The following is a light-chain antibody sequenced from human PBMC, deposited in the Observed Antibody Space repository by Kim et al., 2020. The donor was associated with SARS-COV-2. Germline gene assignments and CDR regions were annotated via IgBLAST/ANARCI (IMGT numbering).Light chain of an antibody. Sequence: NFMLTQPPSLSESPGKTVTISCSRSSGSIASNYVQWYQQRPGSSPTTVIYENTQRPSGVPDRFSGSIDLSSNSASLTISGLKTEDEADYYCQRYDAGSHWVFGGGTRLTVL. CDR2: ENT. CDR3: QRYDAGSHWV. CDR1: SGSIASNY. J-gene: IGLJ3*02. V-gene: IGLV6-57*01.